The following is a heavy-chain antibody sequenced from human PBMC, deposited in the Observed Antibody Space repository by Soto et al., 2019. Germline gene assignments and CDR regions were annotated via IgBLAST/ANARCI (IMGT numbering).Heavy chain of an antibody. CDR3: AMSLWTQLDAGDAFDI. V-gene: IGHV1-18*01. D-gene: IGHD6-13*01. CDR2: ISAYNGNT. Sequence: QVQLVQSGAEVKKPGASVKVSCKASGYTFTSYGISWVRQAPGQGLEWMGWISAYNGNTNYAQKLQGRVTMTTDTTTRTASMELRSLRSDDTAVYYCAMSLWTQLDAGDAFDIWGQGTMVTVSS. CDR1: GYTFTSYG. J-gene: IGHJ3*02.